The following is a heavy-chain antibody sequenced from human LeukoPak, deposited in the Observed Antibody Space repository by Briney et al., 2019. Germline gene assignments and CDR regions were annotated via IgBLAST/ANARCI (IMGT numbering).Heavy chain of an antibody. V-gene: IGHV1-2*02. CDR3: ARDIMIVTDAFDI. D-gene: IGHD3-16*01. CDR2: INPNSGGT. Sequence: GASVKVSCKASGHTFTGYYMHWVRQAPGQGLEWMGWINPNSGGTNYAQKFQGRVTMTRDTSISTAYMELSRLRSDDTAVYYCARDIMIVTDAFDIWGQGTMVTVSS. J-gene: IGHJ3*02. CDR1: GHTFTGYY.